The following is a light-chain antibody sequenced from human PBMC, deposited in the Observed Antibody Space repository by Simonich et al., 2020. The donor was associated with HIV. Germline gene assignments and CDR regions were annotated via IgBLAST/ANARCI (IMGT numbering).Light chain of an antibody. CDR1: VSISSW. V-gene: IGKV1-5*03. J-gene: IGKJ1*01. Sequence: DIQMTQSPSTLSASVGDRVTITCRASVSISSWLAWYQQKSGKAPKILIYKASSLKSGVPSRFRGSVSGTEFTLTISSLQPDDFATYFCQQYNSYTWTFGQGTKVEIK. CDR3: QQYNSYTWT. CDR2: KAS.